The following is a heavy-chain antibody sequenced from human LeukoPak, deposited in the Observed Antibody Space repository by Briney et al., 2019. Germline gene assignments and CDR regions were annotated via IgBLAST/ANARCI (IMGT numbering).Heavy chain of an antibody. V-gene: IGHV3-23*01. D-gene: IGHD2-2*01. Sequence: GGTLRLSCAASGFTLRSYGMSWVRQAPGKGLEWVSAISGSGGSTYYADSVKGRFTISRDNSKNTLYLQMNSLRAEDTAVYYCAKDRHAPGRYCSSTSCFPFDSWGQGTLVTVSS. CDR3: AKDRHAPGRYCSSTSCFPFDS. CDR1: GFTLRSYG. CDR2: ISGSGGST. J-gene: IGHJ5*01.